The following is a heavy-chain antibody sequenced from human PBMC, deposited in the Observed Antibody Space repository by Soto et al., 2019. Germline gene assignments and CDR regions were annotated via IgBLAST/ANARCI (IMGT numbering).Heavy chain of an antibody. V-gene: IGHV1-3*01. CDR1: GYTFASYA. J-gene: IGHJ4*02. CDR3: ARGGSSSWYFPRVLSQEFDY. Sequence: ASVKVSCKASGYTFASYAMHWVRQAPGQRLEWMGWINAGNGNTKYSQKFQGRVTITRDTSASTAYMELSSLRSEDTAVYYCARGGSSSWYFPRVLSQEFDYWGQGTLVTVSS. CDR2: INAGNGNT. D-gene: IGHD6-13*01.